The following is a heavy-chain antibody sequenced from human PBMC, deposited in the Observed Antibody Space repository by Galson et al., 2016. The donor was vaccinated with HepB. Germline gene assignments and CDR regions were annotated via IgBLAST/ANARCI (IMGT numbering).Heavy chain of an antibody. CDR2: ISRSGDST. D-gene: IGHD1/OR15-1a*01. CDR1: GFTFSNYG. V-gene: IGHV3-23*01. CDR3: VKGNTAPAV. Sequence: SLRLSCAASGFTFSNYGMTWVRQAPGKGLEVVSRISRSGDSTDYADSVKGRFTISRDNSKNTLSLQTNSLTADDTAIYYCVKGNTAPAVWGQGTTVTVSS. J-gene: IGHJ6*02.